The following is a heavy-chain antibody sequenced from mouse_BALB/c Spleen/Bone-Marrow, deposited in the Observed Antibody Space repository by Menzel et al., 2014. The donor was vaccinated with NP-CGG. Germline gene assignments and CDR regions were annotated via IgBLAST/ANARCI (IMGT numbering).Heavy chain of an antibody. CDR2: IHPDTDNT. D-gene: IGHD2-14*01. Sequence: QVHVKQSESVLVRPGASVKLSCKASGYTFTSSWMHWAKQRPGQGPEWIGEIHPDTDNTNYDEKFKGKATLTVDTSSSTAYVDLSSLTSEDSAVYYCARHHRYAYYFDYWGQGTTLTVSS. CDR3: ARHHRYAYYFDY. V-gene: IGHV1S130*01. J-gene: IGHJ2*01. CDR1: GYTFTSSW.